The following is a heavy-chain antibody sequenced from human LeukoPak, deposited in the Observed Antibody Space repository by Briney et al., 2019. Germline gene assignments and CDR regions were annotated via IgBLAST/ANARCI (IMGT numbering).Heavy chain of an antibody. D-gene: IGHD3-22*01. CDR2: MNPNSGNT. CDR1: GCTFTSDE. V-gene: IGHV1-8*03. Sequence: ASVKVSCKASGCTFTSDEIHWVRQATGQGLEWMGWMNPNSGNTGYAQRFQGRVTITRNTSVSRVYMELSSLRSEDTAVYYCARGHFYDSSGYHDTFDIWGQGTVVTVSS. J-gene: IGHJ3*02. CDR3: ARGHFYDSSGYHDTFDI.